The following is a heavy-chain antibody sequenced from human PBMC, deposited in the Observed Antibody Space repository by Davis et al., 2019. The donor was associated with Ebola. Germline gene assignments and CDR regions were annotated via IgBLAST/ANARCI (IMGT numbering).Heavy chain of an antibody. J-gene: IGHJ3*02. CDR3: ARHLWGTTRAFDI. V-gene: IGHV5-10-1*01. D-gene: IGHD1-1*01. Sequence: GESLKISCKGSGYSFTSYWISWVRQMPGKGLEWMGRIDPSDSYTNYSPSFQGHVTISADKSISTAYLQWSSLKASDTAMYYCARHLWGTTRAFDIWGQGTMVTVSS. CDR2: IDPSDSYT. CDR1: GYSFTSYW.